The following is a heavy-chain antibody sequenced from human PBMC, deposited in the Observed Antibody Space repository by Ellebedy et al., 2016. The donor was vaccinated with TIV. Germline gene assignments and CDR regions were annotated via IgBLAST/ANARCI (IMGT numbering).Heavy chain of an antibody. D-gene: IGHD1-26*01. CDR2: FSHDGMTE. CDR3: AKVAVGFYMGPYCFDY. CDR1: GCTFRRCG. V-gene: IGHV3-30*18. Sequence: GESLKISCEASGCTFRRCGLPWVRQAPGKGLERVAAFSHDGMTEYYADSVTDRFTVYRDNSKNTLYLQVTSLRAEDTAVFYCAKVAVGFYMGPYCFDYWGQGTPVTASS. J-gene: IGHJ4*02.